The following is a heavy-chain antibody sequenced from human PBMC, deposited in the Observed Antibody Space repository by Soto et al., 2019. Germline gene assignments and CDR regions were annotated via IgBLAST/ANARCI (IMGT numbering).Heavy chain of an antibody. V-gene: IGHV1-69*02. CDR2: IIPILGIA. CDR3: AYGSAAAVSFDY. J-gene: IGHJ4*02. D-gene: IGHD6-13*01. Sequence: QVQLVQSGAEVKKPGSSVKVSCKASGGTFSSYTISWVRQAPGQGLEWMGRIIPILGIANYAQKFQGRVTITADKSTSTVYMELSSLRSEDTAVYYCAYGSAAAVSFDYWGQGTLVTVSS. CDR1: GGTFSSYT.